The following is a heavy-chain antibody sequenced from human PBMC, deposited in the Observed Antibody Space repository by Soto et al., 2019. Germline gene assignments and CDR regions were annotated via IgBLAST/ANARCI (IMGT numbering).Heavy chain of an antibody. Sequence: PSETLSLTCTVSGGSVSSGNYYWSWIRQSPGEGLEWIGYMYYSGSTNYNPSLKSRVTISVDTSKNQFSLKLSSVTAADTAVYYCASWYSSSWSNFDYWGKGTLVTVSS. D-gene: IGHD6-13*01. CDR2: MYYSGST. CDR1: GGSVSSGNYY. V-gene: IGHV4-61*01. CDR3: ASWYSSSWSNFDY. J-gene: IGHJ4*02.